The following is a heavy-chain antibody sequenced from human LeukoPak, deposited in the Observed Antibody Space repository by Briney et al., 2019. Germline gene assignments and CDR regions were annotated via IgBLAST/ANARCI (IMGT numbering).Heavy chain of an antibody. CDR1: GYSFTSYW. CDR2: IHPGDSDT. Sequence: GESLKISCKGSGYSFTSYWNGWVRQMPGKGLEWMGTIHPGDSDTRYSPSFQGQVTISVDKSITTAYLQWSSLKASDIAMYYCVRHVSRDSRDYITPYFDFWGRGTLVTVSS. CDR3: VRHVSRDSRDYITPYFDF. J-gene: IGHJ4*02. D-gene: IGHD3-16*01. V-gene: IGHV5-51*01.